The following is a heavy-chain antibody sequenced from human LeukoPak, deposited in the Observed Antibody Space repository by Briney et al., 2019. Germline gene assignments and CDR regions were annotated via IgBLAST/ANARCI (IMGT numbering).Heavy chain of an antibody. CDR2: LNQYGDHK. CDR3: SRDLGTGRPHDF. V-gene: IGHV3-7*01. CDR1: GFTFRNYW. Sequence: HPGGSLRLSCAASGFTFRNYWMTWVRQAPGKGLEWVANLNQYGDHKYYDDSVKGRFTISRDNARDSLYLEMNSLTVEDTAVYFCSRDLGTGRPHDFWGQGTLVTVSS. J-gene: IGHJ4*02. D-gene: IGHD3/OR15-3a*01.